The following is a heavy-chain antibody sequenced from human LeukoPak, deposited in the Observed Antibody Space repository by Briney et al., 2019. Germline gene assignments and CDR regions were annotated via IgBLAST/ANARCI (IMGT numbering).Heavy chain of an antibody. D-gene: IGHD3-3*01. CDR2: NFWNDDK. Sequence: SGPTLVNPTQTLTLTCSFSGFSLSTAGVGVGWIRQPPGKALEWLALNFWNDDKRYSPSLKSRLTITKDTSKNQAVLRMTNMDPVDTATYYCSHTTFIGEGFYSMDVWGTGTTVTVSS. V-gene: IGHV2-5*01. CDR3: SHTTFIGEGFYSMDV. CDR1: GFSLSTAGVG. J-gene: IGHJ6*03.